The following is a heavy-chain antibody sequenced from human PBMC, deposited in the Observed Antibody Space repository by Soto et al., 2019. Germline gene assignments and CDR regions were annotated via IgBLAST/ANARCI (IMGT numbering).Heavy chain of an antibody. CDR3: ARGRVTTVTHYYYYYMDV. Sequence: QVQLVQSGAEVKKPGASVKVSCKASGYTFTSYDINWVRQATGQGLEWMGWMNPNSGNTGYAQKFQGRVTMTRNTSISTAYMELSSLRSEDTAVYYCARGRVTTVTHYYYYYMDVWGKGTTVTVSS. J-gene: IGHJ6*03. V-gene: IGHV1-8*01. CDR1: GYTFTSYD. CDR2: MNPNSGNT. D-gene: IGHD4-17*01.